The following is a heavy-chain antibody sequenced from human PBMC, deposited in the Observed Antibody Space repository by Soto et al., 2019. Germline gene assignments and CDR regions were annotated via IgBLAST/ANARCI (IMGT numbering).Heavy chain of an antibody. V-gene: IGHV5-51*01. J-gene: IGHJ4*02. CDR2: IYPCDSDT. D-gene: IGHD6-19*01. CDR3: ARSDGSLSSGWYEIHFDY. CDR1: GYSFTSYW. Sequence: GESLKISCKGSGYSFTSYWIGWVPQMPGKGLEWMGIIYPCDSDTRYRPSFQGQVTVAAETSISTAYLQWSSLKAADTAMYYCARSDGSLSSGWYEIHFDYRGQGTLVTVAS.